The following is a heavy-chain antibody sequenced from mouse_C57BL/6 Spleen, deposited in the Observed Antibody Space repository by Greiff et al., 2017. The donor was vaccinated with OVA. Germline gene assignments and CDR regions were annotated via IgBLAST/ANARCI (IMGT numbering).Heavy chain of an antibody. CDR3: AGYGSSYENYFDY. D-gene: IGHD1-1*01. V-gene: IGHV1-55*01. CDR1: GYTFTSYW. CDR2: IYPGSGST. J-gene: IGHJ2*01. Sequence: VQLKQPGAELVKPGASVKMSCKASGYTFTSYWITWVKQRPGQGLEWIGDIYPGSGSTNYNEKFKSKATLTVDTSSSTAYMQLSSLTSEDSAVYYCAGYGSSYENYFDYWGQGTTLTVSS.